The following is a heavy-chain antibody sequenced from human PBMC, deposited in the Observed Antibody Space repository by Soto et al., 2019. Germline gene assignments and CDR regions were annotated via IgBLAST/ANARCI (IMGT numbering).Heavy chain of an antibody. CDR3: AKGLVRVPPLFLLSG. CDR1: GFTFSSYA. J-gene: IGHJ4*02. Sequence: LRLSCAASGFTFSSYAMSWVRQAPGKGLEWVSTISGSGGSTYYADSVKGRFTISRDNSKNTLYLQMNSLRAEDTAVYYCAKGLVRVPPLFLLSGWGQGTLVTVSS. CDR2: ISGSGGST. V-gene: IGHV3-23*01. D-gene: IGHD3-10*01.